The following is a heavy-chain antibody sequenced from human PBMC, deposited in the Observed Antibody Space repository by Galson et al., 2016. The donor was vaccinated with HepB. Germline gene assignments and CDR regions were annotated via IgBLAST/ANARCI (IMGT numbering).Heavy chain of an antibody. Sequence: SVKVSCKASGFTFTNYAINWVRQAPGQGLEWMGWIGTNTGNPTYAQGFTGRFLFSLDTSVSTAYLQISSLKTEDTALYFCARDGSSGGSYYYYGLDVWGQGTTVIVSS. CDR3: ARDGSSGGSYYYYGLDV. CDR1: GFTFTNYA. D-gene: IGHD3-10*01. J-gene: IGHJ6*02. V-gene: IGHV7-4-1*02. CDR2: IGTNTGNP.